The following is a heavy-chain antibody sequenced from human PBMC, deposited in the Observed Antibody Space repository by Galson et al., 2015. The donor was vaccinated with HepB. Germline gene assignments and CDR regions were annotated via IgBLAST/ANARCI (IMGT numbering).Heavy chain of an antibody. J-gene: IGHJ5*02. CDR2: IYHSGST. Sequence: LSLTCAVSGGSISSSNWWSWVRQSPGKGLEWIGEIYHSGSTNYKPSLKSRVTISVDKSNNQFSLKLTSVTAADTAVYYCARAQGTTVSWFDPWGQGTLVTVSS. D-gene: IGHD4-17*01. CDR3: ARAQGTTVSWFDP. V-gene: IGHV4-4*02. CDR1: GGSISSSNW.